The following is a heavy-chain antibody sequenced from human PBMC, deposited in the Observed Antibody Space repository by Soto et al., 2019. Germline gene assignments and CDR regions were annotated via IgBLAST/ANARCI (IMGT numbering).Heavy chain of an antibody. J-gene: IGHJ4*02. CDR2: NIPIFGTA. Sequence: QVQLVQSGAEVKKPGSSVKVSCKASGGTFSSYAISWVRQAPGQGLEWMGGNIPIFGTANYAQKFQGRVTITADESTSTAYMELSSLRSEDTAVYYGARGYSYGPHPYYLDYWGQGTLVTVSS. D-gene: IGHD5-18*01. CDR3: ARGYSYGPHPYYLDY. CDR1: GGTFSSYA. V-gene: IGHV1-69*12.